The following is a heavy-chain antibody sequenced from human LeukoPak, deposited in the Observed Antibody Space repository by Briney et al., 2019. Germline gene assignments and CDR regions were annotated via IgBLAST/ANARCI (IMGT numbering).Heavy chain of an antibody. V-gene: IGHV4-61*02. CDR1: GGSISSSSYY. J-gene: IGHJ6*02. CDR3: ARDKYYYYYGMDV. CDR2: IYTSGST. Sequence: PSETLSLTCTVSGGSISSSSYYWSWIRQPAGKGLEWIGRIYTSGSTNYNPSLKSRVTMSVDTSKNQFSLKLSSVTAADTAVYYCARDKYYYYYGMDVWGQGTTVTVSS.